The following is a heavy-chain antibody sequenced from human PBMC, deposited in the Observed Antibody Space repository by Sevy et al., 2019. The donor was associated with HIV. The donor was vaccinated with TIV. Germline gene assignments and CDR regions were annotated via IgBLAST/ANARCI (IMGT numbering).Heavy chain of an antibody. J-gene: IGHJ4*02. Sequence: ASVKVSCKVSGYTLTELSMHWVRQAPGKGLEWMGGFDPEDGETIYAQRFQGRVTMTEDTSTDTAYMELSSLRSEDTAVYYCATERRPTYYYDSSGYYAHTFDYWGQGTLVTVSS. CDR1: GYTLTELS. D-gene: IGHD3-22*01. CDR3: ATERRPTYYYDSSGYYAHTFDY. CDR2: FDPEDGET. V-gene: IGHV1-24*01.